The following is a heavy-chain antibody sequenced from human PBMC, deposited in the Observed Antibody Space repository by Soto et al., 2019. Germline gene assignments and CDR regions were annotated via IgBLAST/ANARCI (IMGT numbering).Heavy chain of an antibody. CDR1: GYSFTSYW. D-gene: IGHD1-26*01. J-gene: IGHJ6*02. CDR2: FYPDDSDT. V-gene: IGHV5-51*01. CDR3: ARYSVHSGGYYYNYYYGMDV. Sequence: GESLKISCKGSGYSFTSYWIGWVRQMPGKGLEWMGIFYPDDSDTRYSPSFQGQVTISADRSISTAYQQWSSLKASDTAMYYCARYSVHSGGYYYNYYYGMDVWGQGTLVTVSS.